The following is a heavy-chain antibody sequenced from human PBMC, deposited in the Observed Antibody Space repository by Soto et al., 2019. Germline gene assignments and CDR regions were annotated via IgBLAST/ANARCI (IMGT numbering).Heavy chain of an antibody. D-gene: IGHD6-13*01. CDR2: ISYDGSNK. Sequence: GGSLRLSCAASGFTFSSYGMHWVRQAPGKGLEWVAVISYDGSNKYYADSVKGRFTISRDNSKNTLYLKMNSLRAGDTAVYYCAKSPGIAAAGIDYYYYYGMDVWGQGTTVTVSS. CDR1: GFTFSSYG. J-gene: IGHJ6*02. CDR3: AKSPGIAAAGIDYYYYYGMDV. V-gene: IGHV3-30*18.